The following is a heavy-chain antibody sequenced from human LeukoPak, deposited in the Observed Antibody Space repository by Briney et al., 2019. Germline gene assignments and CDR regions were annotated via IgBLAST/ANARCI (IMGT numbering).Heavy chain of an antibody. V-gene: IGHV3-11*01. J-gene: IGHJ3*02. CDR1: GFTFSDYY. Sequence: PGGSLRLSCAASGFTFSDYYMSWIRQAPGKGLEWVSYISSSGSTIYYADSVKGRFTISRDNAKNSLYLQMNSLRAEDTAVYYCARVGLPHYYDSSGYLSDAFDIWGQGTMVTVSS. D-gene: IGHD3-22*01. CDR2: ISSSGSTI. CDR3: ARVGLPHYYDSSGYLSDAFDI.